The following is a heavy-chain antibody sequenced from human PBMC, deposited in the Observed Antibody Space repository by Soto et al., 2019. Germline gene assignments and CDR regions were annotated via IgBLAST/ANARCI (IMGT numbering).Heavy chain of an antibody. CDR1: GFTFSSYA. Sequence: EVQLLESGGGLVQPGGSLRLSCAASGFTFSSYAMSWVRQAPGKGLEWVSAISGSGGSTYYADSVKGRFTISRDNSKNTLYLQMNSLRAEDTAVYYCAKAQPAYYYDSSGYCLDYWGQGTLVTVSS. CDR2: ISGSGGST. J-gene: IGHJ4*02. D-gene: IGHD3-22*01. CDR3: AKAQPAYYYDSSGYCLDY. V-gene: IGHV3-23*01.